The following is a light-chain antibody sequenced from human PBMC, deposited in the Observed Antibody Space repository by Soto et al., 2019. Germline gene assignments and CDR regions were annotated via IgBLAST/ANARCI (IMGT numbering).Light chain of an antibody. CDR3: QQRNSYPPT. CDR1: ESISTW. Sequence: EIPLTQRTSSLAASLGERVTITCRASESISTWLAWYQQKPGKAPRLLIYVALILESGVPSRFSGSGSGTEFTLTISSLQPDDFAAYYCQQRNSYPPTFGQGTKVDI. J-gene: IGKJ1*01. V-gene: IGKV1-5*03. CDR2: VAL.